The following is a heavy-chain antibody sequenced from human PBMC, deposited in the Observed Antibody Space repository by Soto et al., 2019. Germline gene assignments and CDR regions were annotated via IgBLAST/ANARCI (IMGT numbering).Heavy chain of an antibody. J-gene: IGHJ4*02. Sequence: SETLYLTCAVYGGSFSGYSWTWIRQPPGTGLEWIGEINHSGSTNYNPSLKSRVTISVDTSKNQFSLKLTSVTAAYTAVYYCARDKITGLFDYWGQGTLVTVSS. D-gene: IGHD2-8*02. V-gene: IGHV4-34*01. CDR1: GGSFSGYS. CDR3: ARDKITGLFDY. CDR2: INHSGST.